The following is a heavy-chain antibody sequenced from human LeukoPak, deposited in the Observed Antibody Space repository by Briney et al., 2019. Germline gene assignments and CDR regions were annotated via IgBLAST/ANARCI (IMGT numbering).Heavy chain of an antibody. J-gene: IGHJ3*02. Sequence: SVKVSCTASAGTFSSYAISWVRQAPGQGLEWMGMIIPIFGTANYAQTFQGRFTITTDKSTNTPYMELSSLRTEDTAVYYCSRDERFTIHGWGAFHIWGQGTMVTVSS. CDR2: IIPIFGTA. V-gene: IGHV1-69*05. CDR3: SRDERFTIHGWGAFHI. D-gene: IGHD3-3*01. CDR1: AGTFSSYA.